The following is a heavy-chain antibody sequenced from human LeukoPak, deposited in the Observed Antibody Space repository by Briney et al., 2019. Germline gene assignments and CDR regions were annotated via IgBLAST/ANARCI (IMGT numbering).Heavy chain of an antibody. J-gene: IGHJ6*02. D-gene: IGHD5-12*01. CDR2: IYYSGST. CDR3: ARGVATIMDYYYGMDV. Sequence: SETLSLTCTGTGGTISRYYWSWLRQPRGRGREWIGHIYYSGSTNYNPSLKRRVTISVDTSKNQFSLKLSSVTAADTAVYYCARGVATIMDYYYGMDVWGQGTTVTVSS. V-gene: IGHV4-59*01. CDR1: GGTISRYY.